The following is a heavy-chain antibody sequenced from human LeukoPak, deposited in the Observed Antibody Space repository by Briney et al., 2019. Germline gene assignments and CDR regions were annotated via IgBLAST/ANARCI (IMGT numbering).Heavy chain of an antibody. D-gene: IGHD1-26*01. CDR1: GGSISSYY. CDR2: INHSGST. Sequence: SETLSLTCTVSGGSISSYYWSWIRQPPGKGLEWIGEINHSGSTNYNPSLKSRVTISVDTSKNQFSLKLSSVTAADTAVYYCARGLGANGGDYWGQGTLVTVSS. V-gene: IGHV4-34*01. CDR3: ARGLGANGGDY. J-gene: IGHJ4*02.